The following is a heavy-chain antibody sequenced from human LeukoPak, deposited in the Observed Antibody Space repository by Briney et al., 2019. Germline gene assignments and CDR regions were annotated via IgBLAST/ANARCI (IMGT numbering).Heavy chain of an antibody. CDR2: MSTSRSS. CDR1: GGSVASGGYY. J-gene: IGHJ4*02. D-gene: IGHD5-12*01. CDR3: ARAPYHSGWRLED. V-gene: IGHV4-61*02. Sequence: SETLSLTCTVSGGSVASGGYYWSRIRQPPGKGVEWSGRMSTSRSSNYNPSLKSRVTISVDTSKNQFSLWLSSVTAADTAVYYCARAPYHSGWRLEDWGQGALVPVTS.